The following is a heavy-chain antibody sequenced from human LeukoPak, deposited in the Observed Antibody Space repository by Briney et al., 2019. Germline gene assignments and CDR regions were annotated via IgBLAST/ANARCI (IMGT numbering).Heavy chain of an antibody. CDR2: INPNSGGT. CDR3: ARDFYYDSRGPGGY. CDR1: GYTFTGYY. V-gene: IGHV1-2*02. Sequence: ASVKVSCKASGYTFTGYYMRWVRQAPGQGLEWMGWINPNSGGTNYAQKFQGRVTMTRDTSISTAYMELSRLRSDDTAVYYCARDFYYDSRGPGGYGGQGTLVTVPS. D-gene: IGHD3-22*01. J-gene: IGHJ4*02.